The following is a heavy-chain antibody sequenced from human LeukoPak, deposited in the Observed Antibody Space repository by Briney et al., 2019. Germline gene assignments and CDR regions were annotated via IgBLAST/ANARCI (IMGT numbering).Heavy chain of an antibody. CDR3: ARGGADYYDSSGYYLGY. D-gene: IGHD3-22*01. CDR2: INHSGST. J-gene: IGHJ4*02. V-gene: IGHV4-34*01. Sequence: SETLSLTCAVYGGSFSGYYWSWIRQPPGKGLEWIGEINHSGSTNYNPSLKSRVTISVDTSKNQFSLKLSSVTAADTAVYYCARGGADYYDSSGYYLGYWGQGTLVTVSS. CDR1: GGSFSGYY.